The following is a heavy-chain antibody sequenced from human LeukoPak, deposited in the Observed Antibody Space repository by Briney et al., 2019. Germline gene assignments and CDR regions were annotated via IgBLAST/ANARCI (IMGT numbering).Heavy chain of an antibody. CDR3: AKELIVGAGDY. CDR1: GFTFSSYG. V-gene: IGHV3-30*18. Sequence: GRSLSLSCAASGFTFSSYGLHWVRQAPGKGLEWMAVISHDGSNNYYADSVNGRITISRDNSKITLYLQMNSLRAEDTAVYYCAKELIVGAGDYWGQGTLLTLSS. CDR2: ISHDGSNN. J-gene: IGHJ4*02. D-gene: IGHD1-26*01.